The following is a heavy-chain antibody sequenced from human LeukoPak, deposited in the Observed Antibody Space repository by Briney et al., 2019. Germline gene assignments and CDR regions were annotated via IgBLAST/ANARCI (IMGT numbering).Heavy chain of an antibody. J-gene: IGHJ5*02. D-gene: IGHD5-12*01. Sequence: GASLQISFKGSGYRFTSYWIGWVRQMPGKGLEWMGIIYPGDSDTRYSPSFQGQVTISADKSISTAYLQWSSLKASDTAMYYCARRGYTHEWFDPWGQGTLVTVSS. CDR2: IYPGDSDT. V-gene: IGHV5-51*01. CDR1: GYRFTSYW. CDR3: ARRGYTHEWFDP.